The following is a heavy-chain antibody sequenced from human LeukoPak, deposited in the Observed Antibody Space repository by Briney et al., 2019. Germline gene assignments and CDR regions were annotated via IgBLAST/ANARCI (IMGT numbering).Heavy chain of an antibody. J-gene: IGHJ4*02. D-gene: IGHD1-7*01. CDR2: ISYDGSNK. V-gene: IGHV3-30-3*01. CDR3: ARDKSNYGDY. CDR1: GFTFSSYA. Sequence: GGSLRLSCAAPGFTFSSYAMHWVRQAPGKGLEWVAVISYDGSNKYYADSVKGRFTISRDNSKNTLYLQMNSLRAEDTAVYYCARDKSNYGDYWGQGTLVTVSS.